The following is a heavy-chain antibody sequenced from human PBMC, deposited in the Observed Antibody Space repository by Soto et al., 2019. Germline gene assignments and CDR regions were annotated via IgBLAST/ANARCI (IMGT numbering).Heavy chain of an antibody. D-gene: IGHD3-22*01. CDR2: IRSKAYGGTT. V-gene: IGHV3-49*05. Sequence: EAQLVESGGGLVKPGRSLRLSCTDSGFNFGDYAMSWFRQAPGKGLEWVGLIRSKAYGGTTDYAASVKGRFTISRDDSKSIAYLQMNSLRSEDTAVYYCSSAYYYDTSGYFTGYYYDMDVWGQGTTVTVSS. CDR1: GFNFGDYA. CDR3: SSAYYYDTSGYFTGYYYDMDV. J-gene: IGHJ6*02.